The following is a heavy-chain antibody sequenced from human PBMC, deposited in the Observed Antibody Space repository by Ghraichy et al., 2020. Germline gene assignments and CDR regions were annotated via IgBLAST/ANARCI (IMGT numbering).Heavy chain of an antibody. CDR1: GGSFSGYY. Sequence: SETLSLTCAVYGGSFSGYYWSWIRQPPGKGLEWIGEIKHSGSTNYNPSLKSRVTISVDTSKNQFSLKLSSVTAADTASYYCSRYEALTYYYYGMDVWGQGTTVTVSS. CDR3: SRYEALTYYYYGMDV. CDR2: IKHSGST. D-gene: IGHD3-16*01. V-gene: IGHV4-34*01. J-gene: IGHJ6*02.